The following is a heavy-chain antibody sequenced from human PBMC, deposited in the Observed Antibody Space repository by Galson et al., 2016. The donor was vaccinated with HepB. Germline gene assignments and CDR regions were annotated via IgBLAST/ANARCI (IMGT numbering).Heavy chain of an antibody. V-gene: IGHV6-1*01. CDR1: GDSVSNDSAT. CDR3: ARATANWDGGGDNWFDP. CDR2: TYYRARWYN. Sequence: CAISGDSVSNDSATWNWIRQSPSRGLEWLGRTYYRARWYNTYAVSVKSRITINPDTSTNQISLQLNSVTPEDSAIYYCARATANWDGGGDNWFDPWGQGTLVTVSS. D-gene: IGHD7-27*01. J-gene: IGHJ5*02.